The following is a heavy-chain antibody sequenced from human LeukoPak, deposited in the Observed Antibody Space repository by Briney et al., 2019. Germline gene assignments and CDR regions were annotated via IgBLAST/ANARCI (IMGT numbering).Heavy chain of an antibody. CDR2: IYHSGST. D-gene: IGHD4-23*01. CDR1: GYSISSGYY. Sequence: SETLSLTCTVSGYSISSGYYWGWIRQPPGKGLEWIGSIYHSGSTYYNPSLKSRVTISVDTSKNQFSLKLSSVTAADTAVYYCARLSGGGGNLLDSWGQGALLTVSS. J-gene: IGHJ4*02. CDR3: ARLSGGGGNLLDS. V-gene: IGHV4-38-2*02.